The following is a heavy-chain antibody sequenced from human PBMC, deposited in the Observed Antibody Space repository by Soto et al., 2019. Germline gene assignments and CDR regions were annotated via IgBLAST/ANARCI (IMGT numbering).Heavy chain of an antibody. J-gene: IGHJ4*02. V-gene: IGHV3-64*01. CDR1: GFTFSSYA. CDR2: ISSNGGST. CDR3: AREGGSYRFDY. D-gene: IGHD1-26*01. Sequence: EVQLVESGGGLVQPGGSLRLSCAASGFTFSSYAMHWVRQAPGKGLEYVSAISSNGGSTYYANSVKGRFTISRDNSKNTLYLQMGSLRAEDMAVDYCAREGGSYRFDYWGQGTLVTVSS.